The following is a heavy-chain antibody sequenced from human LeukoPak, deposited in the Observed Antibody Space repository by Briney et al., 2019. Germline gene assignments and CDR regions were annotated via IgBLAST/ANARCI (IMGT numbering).Heavy chain of an antibody. V-gene: IGHV3-30*02. Sequence: GGSLRLSCAASGFTFSSYGMHWVRQAPGKGLEWVAFIRYDGSNKYYADSVKGRFTISRDNSKNTLYLQMNSLRAEDTAVYYCAKEYCGSTSCYITGDYWGQGTLVTVSS. CDR3: AKEYCGSTSCYITGDY. CDR2: IRYDGSNK. J-gene: IGHJ4*02. CDR1: GFTFSSYG. D-gene: IGHD2-2*02.